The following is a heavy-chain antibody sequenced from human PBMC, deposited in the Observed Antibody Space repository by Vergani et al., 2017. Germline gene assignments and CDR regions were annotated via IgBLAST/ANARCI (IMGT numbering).Heavy chain of an antibody. V-gene: IGHV4-59*08. Sequence: QVQLQESGPGLVKPSETLSLTCTVSGGSISSYYWSWIRQPPGKGLEWIGSIYHSGSTYYNPSLKSRVTISVDTSKNQFSLKLSSVTAADTAVYYCARATIIHLDYWGQGTLVTVSS. CDR3: ARATIIHLDY. D-gene: IGHD3-10*01. CDR2: IYHSGST. CDR1: GGSISSYY. J-gene: IGHJ4*02.